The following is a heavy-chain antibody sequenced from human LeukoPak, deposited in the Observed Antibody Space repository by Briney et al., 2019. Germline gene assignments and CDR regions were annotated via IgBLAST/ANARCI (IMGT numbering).Heavy chain of an antibody. CDR2: IYTSGNT. Sequence: SETLSLTCTVSGGSISSGSHSWSWIRQPAGKGLDWIGRIYTSGNTNYNPSLKSRVTISLDMSKNQFSLKLSSVTTADTALYYCARGGDYPFDYWGQGTLVTVSS. CDR1: GGSISSGSHS. J-gene: IGHJ4*02. D-gene: IGHD4-17*01. CDR3: ARGGDYPFDY. V-gene: IGHV4-61*02.